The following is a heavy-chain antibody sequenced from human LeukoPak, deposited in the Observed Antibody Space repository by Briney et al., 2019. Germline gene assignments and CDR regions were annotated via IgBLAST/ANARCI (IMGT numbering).Heavy chain of an antibody. Sequence: SETLSLTCVVSGYSISSGYYWGWVRQPPGKELEWIGNIYHSGSTYKNPSLKSRVAISLDTSKNQFSLKLSSVTAADTAMYYCARLSGAPVRHPIYHFDYWGQGTLVTVSS. V-gene: IGHV4-38-2*01. J-gene: IGHJ4*02. D-gene: IGHD1-26*01. CDR1: GYSISSGYY. CDR3: ARLSGAPVRHPIYHFDY. CDR2: IYHSGST.